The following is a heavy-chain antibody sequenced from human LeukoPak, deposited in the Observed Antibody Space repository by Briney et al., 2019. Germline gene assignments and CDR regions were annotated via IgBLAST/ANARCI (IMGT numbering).Heavy chain of an antibody. D-gene: IGHD1-26*01. CDR3: ARVGTPDDY. Sequence: SETLSLTCAVYGGSFSGYYWSWIRQPPGKGLEWIGEINDSGSTNYNPSLKSRVTISADTSKNQFSLKLSSVTAADTAVYYCARVGTPDDYWGQGTLVTVSS. CDR1: GGSFSGYY. V-gene: IGHV4-34*01. J-gene: IGHJ4*02. CDR2: INDSGST.